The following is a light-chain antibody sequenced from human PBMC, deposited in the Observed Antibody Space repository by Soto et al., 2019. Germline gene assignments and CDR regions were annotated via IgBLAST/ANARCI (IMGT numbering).Light chain of an antibody. V-gene: IGLV2-8*01. Sequence: QSALTQPPSASGSPGQSVTISCTGTSSDVGTYNYVSWYQQHPGKAPKLMIYEVSKRPSGVPDRFSGSKSGNTASLNVSGLQAEDEADYYCSSYGGSLNVLFGGGTKVTVL. J-gene: IGLJ2*01. CDR2: EVS. CDR3: SSYGGSLNVL. CDR1: SSDVGTYNY.